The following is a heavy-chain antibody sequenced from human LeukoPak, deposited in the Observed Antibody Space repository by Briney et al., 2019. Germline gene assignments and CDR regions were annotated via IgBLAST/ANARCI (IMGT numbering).Heavy chain of an antibody. Sequence: GGSLRLSCAASGFTVSSNYMSWVRQAPGKGLEWVSFTYSGGSTYFADSVKGRFTISRDNSKNTLYLQMNSLRTEDTAVYYCARELRWYEGFDYWGQGTLVTVSS. V-gene: IGHV3-66*01. J-gene: IGHJ4*02. CDR1: GFTVSSNY. CDR3: ARELRWYEGFDY. CDR2: TYSGGST. D-gene: IGHD4-23*01.